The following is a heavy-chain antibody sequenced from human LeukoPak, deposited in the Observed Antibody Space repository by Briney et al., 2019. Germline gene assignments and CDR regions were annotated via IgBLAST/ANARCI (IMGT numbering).Heavy chain of an antibody. Sequence: GGSLRLSCVASGFTFSTYWMHWVRQAPGKGLVWVSRINSDGSSTSYADSVKGRFTISRDNAKNTLYLQMNSLRAEDTAVYYCGRPHRPDFWSGYYMDVWGKGTTVTVSS. V-gene: IGHV3-74*01. D-gene: IGHD3-3*01. CDR3: GRPHRPDFWSGYYMDV. CDR2: INSDGSST. J-gene: IGHJ6*03. CDR1: GFTFSTYW.